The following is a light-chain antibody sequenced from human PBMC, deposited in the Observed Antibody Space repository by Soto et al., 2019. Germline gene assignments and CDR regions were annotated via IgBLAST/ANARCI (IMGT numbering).Light chain of an antibody. CDR3: QQYHGFLLT. Sequence: IVVTQSPATVAVCPGESATLSCRASQSISSNLAWYQQKPGQAPRLLIYGASTRATGVPARFSGSGSGTEFTLTISSLQSVDFAVYYCQQYHGFLLTFGGETKVDIK. CDR2: GAS. CDR1: QSISSN. J-gene: IGKJ4*01. V-gene: IGKV3-15*01.